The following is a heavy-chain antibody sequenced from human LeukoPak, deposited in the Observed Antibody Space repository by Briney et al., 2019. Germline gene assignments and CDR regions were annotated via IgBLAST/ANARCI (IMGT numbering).Heavy chain of an antibody. V-gene: IGHV4-39*01. D-gene: IGHD2-2*01. Sequence: SETLSLTCTVSGGSISSSSYYWGWIRQPPGKGLEWIGSIYYSGSTYYNPSLKSRVTISVDTSKNQFSLKLSSVTAADTAVYYGARPAASSTSSSVYYYYMDVWGKGTTVTVSS. CDR3: ARPAASSTSSSVYYYYMDV. CDR1: GGSISSSSYY. CDR2: IYYSGST. J-gene: IGHJ6*03.